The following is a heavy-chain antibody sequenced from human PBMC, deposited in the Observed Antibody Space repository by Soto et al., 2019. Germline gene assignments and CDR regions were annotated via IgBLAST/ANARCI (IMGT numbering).Heavy chain of an antibody. CDR3: ARMDGDYNYYAMDV. CDR1: GFSLSNPRMG. Sequence: QVTLKESGPVLVKPTETLTLTCTVSGFSLSNPRMGVSWIRQPPGKPLEWLAHFFSDAERSYSASMQSRLTMSTDTSGSQVVLIMTNMDPVDTATYFCARMDGDYNYYAMDVWGQGTTVTVSS. D-gene: IGHD4-17*01. CDR2: FFSDAER. J-gene: IGHJ6*02. V-gene: IGHV2-26*01.